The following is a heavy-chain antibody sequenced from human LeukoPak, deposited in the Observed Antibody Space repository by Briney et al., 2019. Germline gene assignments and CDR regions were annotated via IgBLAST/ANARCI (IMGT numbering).Heavy chain of an antibody. J-gene: IGHJ4*02. D-gene: IGHD6-13*01. CDR1: GYTFTGYY. Sequence: GGPVKVSCKASGYTFTGYYMHWVRQAPGQGLEWMGWINPNSGGTNYAQKFQGRVTMTRDTSISTAYMELSSLRSEDTAVYYCARGESSSWTYWGQGTLVTVSS. V-gene: IGHV1-2*02. CDR2: INPNSGGT. CDR3: ARGESSSWTY.